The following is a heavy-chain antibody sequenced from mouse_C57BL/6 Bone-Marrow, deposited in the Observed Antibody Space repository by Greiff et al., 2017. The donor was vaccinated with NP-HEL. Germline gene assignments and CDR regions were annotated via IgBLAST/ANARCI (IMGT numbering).Heavy chain of an antibody. CDR1: GYTFTDYY. CDR3: ARWGGPSLWLRQRGYAMDY. J-gene: IGHJ4*01. V-gene: IGHV1-75*01. Sequence: QVQLKESGPELVKPGASVKISCKASGYTFTDYYINWVKQRPGQGLEWIGWIFPGSGSTYYNEKFKGKATLTVDKSSSTAYMLLSSLTSEDSAVYFCARWGGPSLWLRQRGYAMDYWGQGTSVTVSS. CDR2: IFPGSGST. D-gene: IGHD2-2*01.